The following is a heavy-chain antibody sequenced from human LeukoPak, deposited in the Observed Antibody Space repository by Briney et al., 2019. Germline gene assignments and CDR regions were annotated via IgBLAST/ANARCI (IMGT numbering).Heavy chain of an antibody. J-gene: IGHJ4*02. Sequence: GGSLRLSCAASGFTFSRYWMHWVRQAPGKGLVWVSRINSDGRSTNYADSVKGRFTISRDNAKNTLYMQMNSLRDEDTAVYFCTRASNWGTGDYWGQGTLVTVSS. D-gene: IGHD7-27*01. CDR2: INSDGRST. CDR3: TRASNWGTGDY. CDR1: GFTFSRYW. V-gene: IGHV3-74*01.